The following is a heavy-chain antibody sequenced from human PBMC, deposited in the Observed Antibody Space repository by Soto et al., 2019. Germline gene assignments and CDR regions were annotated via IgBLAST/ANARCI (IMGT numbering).Heavy chain of an antibody. CDR1: GGSISSSSYY. CDR3: ARETYYGSGSYSYYFDY. V-gene: IGHV4-39*07. J-gene: IGHJ4*02. D-gene: IGHD3-10*01. Sequence: PSETLSLTCTVSGGSISSSSYYWGWIRQPPGKGLEWIGSIYYSGSTNYNPSLKSRVTISVDTSKNQFSLKLSSVTAADTAVYYCARETYYGSGSYSYYFDYWGQGTLVTVSS. CDR2: IYYSGST.